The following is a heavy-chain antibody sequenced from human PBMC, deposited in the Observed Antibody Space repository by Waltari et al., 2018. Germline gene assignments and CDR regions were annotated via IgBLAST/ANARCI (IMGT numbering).Heavy chain of an antibody. Sequence: QVQLQQWGAGLLKPSENLSLTCAVYGGSFRGYYWSWIRKPPGKGLEWIGKTTDSERTKYNPSLKSRISISVDTSKNQFSLTVFSVTAADAAVYYCARGDGTGKYGYWGQGTRVTVSS. CDR2: TTDSERT. CDR1: GGSFRGYY. J-gene: IGHJ4*02. CDR3: ARGDGTGKYGY. D-gene: IGHD1-1*01. V-gene: IGHV4-34*02.